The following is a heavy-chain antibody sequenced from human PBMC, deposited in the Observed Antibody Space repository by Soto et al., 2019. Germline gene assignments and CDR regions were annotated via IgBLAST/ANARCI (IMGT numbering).Heavy chain of an antibody. V-gene: IGHV3-33*01. D-gene: IGHD6-19*01. Sequence: SLRLSCAASGFTFSHYGMHWVRQAPGKGLEWVAVIWYDGSNKYYADSVKGRFTISRDNSKNTLYLQMNSLRAEDTAVYYCARDQGSGWYEKWFDPWGQGTLVTVSS. CDR2: IWYDGSNK. J-gene: IGHJ5*02. CDR3: ARDQGSGWYEKWFDP. CDR1: GFTFSHYG.